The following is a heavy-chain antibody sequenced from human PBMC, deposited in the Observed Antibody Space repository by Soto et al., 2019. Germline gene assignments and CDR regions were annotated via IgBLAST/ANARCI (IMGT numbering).Heavy chain of an antibody. CDR2: INPNSGGT. CDR1: GYTFTGYY. CDR3: ARALQETATRGKTAAYYYYGMDV. V-gene: IGHV1-2*04. D-gene: IGHD5-12*01. Sequence: GASVKVSCKASGYTFTGYYMHWVRQAPGQGLEWMGWINPNSGGTNYAQKFQGWVTMTRDTSISTAYMELSRLRSDDTAVYYCARALQETATRGKTAAYYYYGMDVWGQGTTVTVSS. J-gene: IGHJ6*02.